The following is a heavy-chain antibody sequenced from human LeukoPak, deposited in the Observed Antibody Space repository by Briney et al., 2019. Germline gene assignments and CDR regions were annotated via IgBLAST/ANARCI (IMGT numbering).Heavy chain of an antibody. CDR1: GFSLSNFQ. D-gene: IGHD3-10*01. CDR3: MRDYMGWFDP. J-gene: IGHJ5*02. V-gene: IGHV3-30-3*01. CDR2: ISLDGSTE. Sequence: VESGGGVVQPGRSLRLSCVASGFSLSNFQMYWVRQAPGKGLEWVSIISLDGSTEFYADSVKGRFTISRDTASNTMHLEMNNLRTEDTAVYYCMRDYMGWFDPWGQGTLVTVSS.